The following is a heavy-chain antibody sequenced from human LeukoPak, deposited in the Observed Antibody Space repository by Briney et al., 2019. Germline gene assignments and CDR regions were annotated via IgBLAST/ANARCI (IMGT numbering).Heavy chain of an antibody. D-gene: IGHD6-6*01. J-gene: IGHJ4*02. Sequence: SETLSLICTVSGGSISSYYWSWIRQPPGKGLEWIGYIYYSGSTNYNPYLKSRVTISVYTSKNQFYLKLSSVTAADTAVYYCASSEYSSSSPDYWGQGTMVTVSS. CDR1: GGSISSYY. CDR3: ASSEYSSSSPDY. V-gene: IGHV4-59*01. CDR2: IYYSGST.